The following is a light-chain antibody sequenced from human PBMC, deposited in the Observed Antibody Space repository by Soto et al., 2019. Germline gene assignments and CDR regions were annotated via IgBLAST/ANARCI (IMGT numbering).Light chain of an antibody. CDR1: ESVASSY. J-gene: IGKJ5*01. CDR3: QQYNNWLIT. CDR2: GAS. V-gene: IGKV3-20*01. Sequence: EIVLKPSPGTLSLSPGERATLSCRASESVASSYLAWYQQKPVQAPRLLIFGASSRATGIPDRFTGSGSGTDCPLTISGLQTEDLAVYYCQQYNNWLITFGQGTRLEIK.